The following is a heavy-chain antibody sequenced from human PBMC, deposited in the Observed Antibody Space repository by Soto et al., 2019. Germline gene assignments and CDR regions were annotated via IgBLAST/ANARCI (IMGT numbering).Heavy chain of an antibody. CDR2: ISAYNGNT. Sequence: ASVKVSCKASGDTFTSYGISCVRQAPGQVLEWMGWISAYNGNTNYAQKLQGRVTMTTDTSTSTAYMELRSLRSDDTAVYYCARDGIVVVPAAIGWFDPWGQGTLVTVSS. V-gene: IGHV1-18*04. J-gene: IGHJ5*02. D-gene: IGHD2-2*01. CDR1: GDTFTSYG. CDR3: ARDGIVVVPAAIGWFDP.